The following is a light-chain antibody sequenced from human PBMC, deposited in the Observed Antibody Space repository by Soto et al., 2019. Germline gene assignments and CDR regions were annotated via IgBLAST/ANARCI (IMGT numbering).Light chain of an antibody. J-gene: IGLJ2*01. CDR3: QTWGTGFQF. Sequence: QPVLTQSPSASASLGASVKLTCTLRSGHSSYAIAWHQKQPGKGPRYLMDLNNDGSHTKGDVNPDRFSGSSSGADRFLIISTLQSEDEADYYCQTWGTGFQFFGGGTKLTVL. V-gene: IGLV4-69*01. CDR1: SGHSSYA. CDR2: LNNDGSH.